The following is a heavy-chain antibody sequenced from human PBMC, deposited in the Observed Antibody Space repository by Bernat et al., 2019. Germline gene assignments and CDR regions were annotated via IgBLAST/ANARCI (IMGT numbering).Heavy chain of an antibody. J-gene: IGHJ4*02. CDR3: AKDRELVDH. Sequence: EVQLVESGGGLVQPGRSLRLSCAASGFTFDDYAMHWVRQAPGKGLEWVSGISGSGDSTYYAHSVKGRFTISRDNSKNTLYLQMNSLRAEDTAVYFCAKDRELVDHWGQGTLVTVSS. D-gene: IGHD1-26*01. CDR1: GFTFDDYA. CDR2: ISGSGDST. V-gene: IGHV3-23*04.